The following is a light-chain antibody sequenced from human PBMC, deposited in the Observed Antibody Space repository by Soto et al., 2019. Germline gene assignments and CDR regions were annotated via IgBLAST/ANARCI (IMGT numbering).Light chain of an antibody. CDR1: QSISSW. J-gene: IGKJ5*01. Sequence: DNPMTKSSSPLSASVGDRVTITCRASQSISSWLAWYQQKPGKAPKLLIYAASTLQSGVPSRFSGSGSGTDFTLTISSLQPEDVATYYCQQLNSYPLTFGQGTRLEIK. V-gene: IGKV1-5*01. CDR3: QQLNSYPLT. CDR2: AAS.